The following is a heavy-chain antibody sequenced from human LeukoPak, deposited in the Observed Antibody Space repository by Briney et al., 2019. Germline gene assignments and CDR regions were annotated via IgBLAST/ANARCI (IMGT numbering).Heavy chain of an antibody. V-gene: IGHV3-33*01. CDR1: GFTFSSYG. CDR3: ARDRSYHYFDY. CDR2: IWSGGNNQ. Sequence: PGRSLRLSCAASGFTFSSYGMHWIRQAPDKGLQWVAVIWSGGNNQYYADSVKGRFTISRDNSKNMLYLQMNSLGAEDTAVYYCARDRSYHYFDYWGQGTLVTVSS. D-gene: IGHD1-26*01. J-gene: IGHJ4*02.